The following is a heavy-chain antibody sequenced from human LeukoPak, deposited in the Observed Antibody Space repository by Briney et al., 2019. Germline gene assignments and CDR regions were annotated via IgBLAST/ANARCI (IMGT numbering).Heavy chain of an antibody. CDR3: ARDLRGYSSSF. V-gene: IGHV3-20*04. D-gene: IGHD6-6*01. CDR1: LLTFDEYV. J-gene: IGHJ4*02. CDR2: INWNGGST. Sequence: PGGALRLSRVASLLTFDEYVMIWVRPAPGKRVEGVSGINWNGGSTGYADSVKGRFTISRDNAKNSLYLQMNSLRAEDTAVYYCARDLRGYSSSFWGQGTLVTVSS.